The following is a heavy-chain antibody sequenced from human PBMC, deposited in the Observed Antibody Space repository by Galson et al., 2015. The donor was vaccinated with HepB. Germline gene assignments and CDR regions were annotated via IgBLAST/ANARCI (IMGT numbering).Heavy chain of an antibody. CDR3: ARGFSGTYFFDY. J-gene: IGHJ4*02. CDR1: GYTFTSYA. V-gene: IGHV7-4-1*02. Sequence: SVKVSCKASGYTFTSYAMNWVRQAPGQGLEWMGWINTNTGNPTYAQGFIGRFVFSLDTSLSTTYLQISSLKAEDTAVYYCARGFSGTYFFDYWGQGTLVTVSS. D-gene: IGHD1-26*01. CDR2: INTNTGNP.